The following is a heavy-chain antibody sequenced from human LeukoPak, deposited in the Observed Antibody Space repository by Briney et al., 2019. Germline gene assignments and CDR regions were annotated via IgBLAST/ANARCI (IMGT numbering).Heavy chain of an antibody. J-gene: IGHJ4*02. CDR1: GFTVSSNY. D-gene: IGHD6-19*01. CDR2: IYSGGST. Sequence: PGGSLRLSCAASGFTVSSNYMSWVRQAPGKGLEWVSVIYSGGSTYYADSVKGRFTISRDNSKNTLYLQMSSLRAEDTAVYYCARIAVAGLSFDYWGQGTLVTVSS. V-gene: IGHV3-53*01. CDR3: ARIAVAGLSFDY.